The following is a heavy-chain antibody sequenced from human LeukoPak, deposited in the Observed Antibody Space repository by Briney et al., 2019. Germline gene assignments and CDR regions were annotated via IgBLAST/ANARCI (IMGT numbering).Heavy chain of an antibody. CDR1: GFTFSTYW. V-gene: IGHV3-74*01. J-gene: IGHJ1*01. CDR3: ARAPSEIGGYYPEYFRH. D-gene: IGHD3-22*01. Sequence: TGGSLRLSCAASGFTFSTYWMHWVRHAPGKGRVWVSRIKSDGSTNYADSVKGRFTISRDNAKNTVSLQMNSLRPEDTGVYYCARAPSEIGGYYPEYFRHWGQGTLVTVSS. CDR2: IKSDGST.